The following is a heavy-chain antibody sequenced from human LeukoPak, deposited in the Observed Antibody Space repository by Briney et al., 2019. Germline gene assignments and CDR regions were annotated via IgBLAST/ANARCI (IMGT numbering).Heavy chain of an antibody. V-gene: IGHV3-7*01. Sequence: GGSLRLSCAASGFTFSTYWMSWVRQAPGKGLEWVANINQDGSEKYYVDSVKGRFTISRDNAKKSLYLQMNSLRAEDTAVYYCARDYYDSSGLDYWGQGTLVTVSS. D-gene: IGHD3-22*01. CDR1: GFTFSTYW. J-gene: IGHJ4*02. CDR3: ARDYYDSSGLDY. CDR2: INQDGSEK.